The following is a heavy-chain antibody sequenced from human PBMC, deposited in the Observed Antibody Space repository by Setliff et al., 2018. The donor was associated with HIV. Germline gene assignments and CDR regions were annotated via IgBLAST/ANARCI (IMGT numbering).Heavy chain of an antibody. CDR1: DGSFSSDY. V-gene: IGHV4-59*01. CDR2: IYYSGST. J-gene: IGHJ3*02. CDR3: ARAEMATIVAFDI. Sequence: SETLSLTCTVSDGSFSSDYWTWIRQTPGKGLEWIRYIYYSGSTKYNPSLTSRVTISVDTSKNHFSLKLTSVTAADTAVYYCARAEMATIVAFDIWGQGTMVTVSS. D-gene: IGHD5-12*01.